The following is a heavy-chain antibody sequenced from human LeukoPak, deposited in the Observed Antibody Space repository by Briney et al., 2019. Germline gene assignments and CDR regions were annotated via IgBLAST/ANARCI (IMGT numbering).Heavy chain of an antibody. CDR1: GYTFTSYF. CDR2: INPSGGST. Sequence: ASVKVSCKAFGYTFTSYFMHWVRQAPGQGLEWMGIINPSGGSTTYAQKFQGRVTMTRDTSTSIVYMELSSLRSEDTAVYYCARDVDNWNDVGNYYFDYWGQGTLVTVSS. CDR3: ARDVDNWNDVGNYYFDY. J-gene: IGHJ4*02. V-gene: IGHV1-46*03. D-gene: IGHD1-20*01.